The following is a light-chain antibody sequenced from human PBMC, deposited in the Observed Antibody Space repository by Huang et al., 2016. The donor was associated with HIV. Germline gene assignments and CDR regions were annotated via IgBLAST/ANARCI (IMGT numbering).Light chain of an antibody. Sequence: EIVLTQSPGTLSLSPGERATLSCRASQSVGSSYLAWYQQKSGQAPRLLLYGASSRATGIPDRFSGSGSGTDFTLTINRLEPEDFAVYYCHQYGTSPWTFGQGTKVEIK. CDR1: QSVGSSY. J-gene: IGKJ1*01. CDR2: GAS. V-gene: IGKV3-20*01. CDR3: HQYGTSPWT.